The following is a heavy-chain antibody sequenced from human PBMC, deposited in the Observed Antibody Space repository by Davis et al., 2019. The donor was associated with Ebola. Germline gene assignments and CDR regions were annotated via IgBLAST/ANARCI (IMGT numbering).Heavy chain of an antibody. V-gene: IGHV1-2*04. Sequence: AASVKVSCKASGYTFTGYYMHWVRQAPGQGLEWMGWINPNSGGTNYAQKFQGWVTMTRDTSISTAYMELSSLRSEDTAVYYCARRGYCSGGSCLRGYYYYGMDVWGQGTTVTVSS. CDR2: INPNSGGT. CDR1: GYTFTGYY. J-gene: IGHJ6*02. CDR3: ARRGYCSGGSCLRGYYYYGMDV. D-gene: IGHD2-15*01.